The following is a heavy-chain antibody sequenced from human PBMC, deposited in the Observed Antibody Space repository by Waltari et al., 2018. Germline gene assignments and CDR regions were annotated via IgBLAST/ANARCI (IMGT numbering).Heavy chain of an antibody. CDR3: ARVVVTTRNALDV. J-gene: IGHJ6*02. CDR2: ISSDGSTT. CDR1: GFTLSSHW. Sequence: VQPGESLRLSCAVSGFTLSSHWMHWVRQAPGKGLVWVSRISSDGSTTSYADSVKGRFTISRDNAKDTLYLQMNSLRAEDTAVYYCARVVVTTRNALDVWGQGTTVTVSS. V-gene: IGHV3-74*01. D-gene: IGHD4-17*01.